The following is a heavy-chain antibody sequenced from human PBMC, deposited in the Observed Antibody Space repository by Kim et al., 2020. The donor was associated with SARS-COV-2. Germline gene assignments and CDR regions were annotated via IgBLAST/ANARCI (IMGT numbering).Heavy chain of an antibody. CDR3: AKGGYYDRSYPDY. J-gene: IGHJ4*02. D-gene: IGHD3-22*01. CDR1: GFTFSSYA. CDR2: ISGSGGST. V-gene: IGHV3-23*01. Sequence: GVSLRLSCAASGFTFSSYAMSWVRQAPGKGLEWVSAISGSGGSTYYADSVKGRFTISRDNSKNTLYLQMNSLRAEDTAVYYCAKGGYYDRSYPDYWGQGTLVTVSS.